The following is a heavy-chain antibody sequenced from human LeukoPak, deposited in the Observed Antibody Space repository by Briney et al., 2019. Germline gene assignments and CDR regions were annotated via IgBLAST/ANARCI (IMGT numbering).Heavy chain of an antibody. D-gene: IGHD3-3*01. CDR3: AKDQGVVA. J-gene: IGHJ4*02. CDR1: GFSFSSYA. Sequence: PGGSLRLSCAASGFSFSSYAMSWVRQAPGKGLEWVSGISGSDGSTYYADSVKGRFTISRDHSTNTLYLQMNSLRAEDTAVFYCAKDQGVVAWGQGTLVTVSS. CDR2: ISGSDGST. V-gene: IGHV3-23*01.